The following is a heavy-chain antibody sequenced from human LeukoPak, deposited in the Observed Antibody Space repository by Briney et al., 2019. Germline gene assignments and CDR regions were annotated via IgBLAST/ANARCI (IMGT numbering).Heavy chain of an antibody. CDR3: ASGYSYGLDY. Sequence: GGSLRLPCAASGFTVSSNYMSWVRQAPGKGLEWVSVIYSGGSTYYADSVKGRFTISRHNSKNTLYLQMNSLRAEDTAVYYCASGYSYGLDYWGQGTLVTVSS. CDR1: GFTVSSNY. CDR2: IYSGGST. V-gene: IGHV3-53*04. D-gene: IGHD5-18*01. J-gene: IGHJ4*02.